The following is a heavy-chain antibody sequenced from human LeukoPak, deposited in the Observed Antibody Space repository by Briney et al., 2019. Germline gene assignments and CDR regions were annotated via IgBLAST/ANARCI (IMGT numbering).Heavy chain of an antibody. CDR2: ISAYNGNT. D-gene: IGHD3-3*01. CDR1: GYTFTSYG. V-gene: IGHV1-18*01. J-gene: IGHJ4*02. Sequence: ASVKVSCKASGYTFTSYGISWVRQAPGQGLEWMGWISAYNGNTNYAQKFQGRVTMTRDTSTSTVYMELSSLRSEDTAVYYCARDSHDLLDYWGQGTLVTVSS. CDR3: ARDSHDLLDY.